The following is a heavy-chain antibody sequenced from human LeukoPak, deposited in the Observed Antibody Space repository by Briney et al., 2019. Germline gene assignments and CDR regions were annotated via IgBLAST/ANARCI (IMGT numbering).Heavy chain of an antibody. D-gene: IGHD3-22*01. CDR1: GGSFSGYY. V-gene: IGHV4-34*01. J-gene: IGHJ4*02. Sequence: SETLSLTCTVYGGSFSGYYWSWIRQPPGKGLEWIGEINHSGSTNYNPSLKSRVTISVDTSKNQFSLKLSSVTAADTAVYYCASVYDSSGYYPFWGQGTLVTVSS. CDR2: INHSGST. CDR3: ASVYDSSGYYPF.